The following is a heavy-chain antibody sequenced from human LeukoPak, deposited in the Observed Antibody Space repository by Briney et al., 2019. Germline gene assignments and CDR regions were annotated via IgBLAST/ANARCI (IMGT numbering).Heavy chain of an antibody. CDR3: AKPRSSGWYSSAEYFQH. D-gene: IGHD6-19*01. V-gene: IGHV3-7*03. Sequence: PGGSLRLSCAASGFTFSSYWMSWVRQAPGKGLEWVANIKQDGSAKYYVDSVKGRFTISRDNAKNTLYLQMNSLRAEDTAVYYCAKPRSSGWYSSAEYFQHWGQGTLVTVSS. CDR2: IKQDGSAK. J-gene: IGHJ1*01. CDR1: GFTFSSYW.